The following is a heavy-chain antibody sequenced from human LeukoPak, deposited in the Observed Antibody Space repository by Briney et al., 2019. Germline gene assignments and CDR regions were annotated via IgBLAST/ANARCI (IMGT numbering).Heavy chain of an antibody. V-gene: IGHV4-59*12. D-gene: IGHD3-3*01. Sequence: PSETLSLTCTVSGGSISSYYWSWIRQPPGKGLEWIGYIYHSGSTYYNPSLKSRVTISVDRSKNQFSLKLSSVTAADTAVYYCARAYPEWLLYDYWGQGTLVTVSS. J-gene: IGHJ4*02. CDR2: IYHSGST. CDR1: GGSISSYY. CDR3: ARAYPEWLLYDY.